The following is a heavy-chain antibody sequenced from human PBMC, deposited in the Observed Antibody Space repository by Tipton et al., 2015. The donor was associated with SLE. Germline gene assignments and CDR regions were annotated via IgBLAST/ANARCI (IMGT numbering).Heavy chain of an antibody. CDR3: AKSRERSSGGYYFDY. V-gene: IGHV3-30*02. J-gene: IGHJ4*02. D-gene: IGHD1-26*01. Sequence: QLVQSGGGVVQPGGSLRLSCAASGFTFSSYGMHWVRQAPGKGLEWVAFIRYDGSNKYYADSVKGRFTISRDNSKNTLYLQMNSLRAEDTAVYYCAKSRERSSGGYYFDYWGQGTLGTVSS. CDR2: IRYDGSNK. CDR1: GFTFSSYG.